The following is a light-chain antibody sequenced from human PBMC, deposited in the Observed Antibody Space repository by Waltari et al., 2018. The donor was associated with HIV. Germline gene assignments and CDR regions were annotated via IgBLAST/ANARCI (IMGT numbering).Light chain of an antibody. CDR3: NSYAGSNNWV. V-gene: IGLV2-8*01. J-gene: IGLJ3*02. CDR2: EVS. CDR1: SSDVGGYNI. Sequence: QSALTQPPSASGSPGPSVTISCTGTSSDVGGYNIVSWYQQHPGKAPKLMIYEVSKRPSGVPDRFSGSKSGNTASLTVSGLQAEDEADYYCNSYAGSNNWVFGGGTKLTVL.